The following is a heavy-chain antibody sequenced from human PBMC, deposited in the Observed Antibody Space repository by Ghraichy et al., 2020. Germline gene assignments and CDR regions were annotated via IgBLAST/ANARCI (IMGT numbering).Heavy chain of an antibody. Sequence: GGSLRLSCAASGFTFSSYAMSWVRQAPGKGLEWVSAISGSGGSTYYADSVKGRFTISRDNSKNTLYLQMNSLRAEDTAVYYCAKDRDYDYVWGSYRQNYFDYWGQRTLVTVSS. CDR1: GFTFSSYA. V-gene: IGHV3-23*01. D-gene: IGHD3-16*02. CDR3: AKDRDYDYVWGSYRQNYFDY. J-gene: IGHJ4*02. CDR2: ISGSGGST.